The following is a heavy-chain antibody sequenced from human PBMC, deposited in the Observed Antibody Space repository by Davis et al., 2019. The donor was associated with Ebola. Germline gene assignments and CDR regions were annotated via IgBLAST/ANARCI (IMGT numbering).Heavy chain of an antibody. CDR3: ARGRSGSYSDAFDI. D-gene: IGHD1-26*01. CDR1: GGTFSSYA. J-gene: IGHJ3*02. CDR2: IIPIFGTA. Sequence: SVKVSCKASGGTFSSYAISWVRQAPGQGLEWMGGIIPIFGTANYAQKFQGRVTITADESTSTAYMELSSLRAEDTAVYYCARGRSGSYSDAFDIWGQGTMVTVSS. V-gene: IGHV1-69*13.